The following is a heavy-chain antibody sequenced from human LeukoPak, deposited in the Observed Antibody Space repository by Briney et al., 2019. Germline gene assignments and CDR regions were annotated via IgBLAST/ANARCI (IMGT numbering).Heavy chain of an antibody. J-gene: IGHJ4*02. Sequence: SVKVSCKASGYTFTSYGISWVRQAPGQGLEWMGGIIPIFGTANYAQKFQGRVTITADKSTSTAYMELSSLRSEDTAVYYCARDSRAYYYDSSGYWGSFDYWGQGTLVTVSS. D-gene: IGHD3-22*01. V-gene: IGHV1-69*06. CDR2: IIPIFGTA. CDR3: ARDSRAYYYDSSGYWGSFDY. CDR1: GYTFTSYG.